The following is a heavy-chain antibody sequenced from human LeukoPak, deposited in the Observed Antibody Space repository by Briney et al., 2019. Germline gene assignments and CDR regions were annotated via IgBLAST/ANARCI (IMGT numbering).Heavy chain of an antibody. CDR2: IKEDGSEK. CDR1: GFTFSSYW. CDR3: ARVLRYCSGGNCYSGGLGYMDV. D-gene: IGHD2-15*01. J-gene: IGHJ6*03. V-gene: IGHV3-7*01. Sequence: PGGSLRLSCVASGFTFSSYWMSWVRQAPGKGLEWVANIKEDGSEKYFVDSVKGRFTISRDNAKNSLYLQMNSLRAEDTAVYYCARVLRYCSGGNCYSGGLGYMDVWGKGTTVTISS.